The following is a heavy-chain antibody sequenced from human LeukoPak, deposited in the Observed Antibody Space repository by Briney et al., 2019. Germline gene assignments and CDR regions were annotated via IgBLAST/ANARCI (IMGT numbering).Heavy chain of an antibody. J-gene: IGHJ4*02. V-gene: IGHV3-43*02. D-gene: IGHD6-19*01. CDR2: ISGDGTTT. CDR3: ATSHGWSPDY. Sequence: PGGSLRLSCAASGFTFADYFMHWVRQAPGKGLECISFISGDGTTTYYRDSVRGRFTISRDNSKNSLYLQLESLRADDTALYFCATSHGWSPDYWGQGTLVTVSS. CDR1: GFTFADYF.